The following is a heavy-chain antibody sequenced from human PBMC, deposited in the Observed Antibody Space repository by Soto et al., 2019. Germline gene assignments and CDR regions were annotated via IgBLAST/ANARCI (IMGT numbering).Heavy chain of an antibody. J-gene: IGHJ6*02. Sequence: GGSLRLSCAASGFTFSSYGMHWVRQAPGKGLEWVAVIWYDGSNKYYADSVKGRFTISRDNSKNTLYLQMNSLRAEDTAVYYCARSLGLVGAYYYGMDVWGQGTTVTVSS. CDR3: ARSLGLVGAYYYGMDV. D-gene: IGHD1-26*01. CDR2: IWYDGSNK. V-gene: IGHV3-33*01. CDR1: GFTFSSYG.